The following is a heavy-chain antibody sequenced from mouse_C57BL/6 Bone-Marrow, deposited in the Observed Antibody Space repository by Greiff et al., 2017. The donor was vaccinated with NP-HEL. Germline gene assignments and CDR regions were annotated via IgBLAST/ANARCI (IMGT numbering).Heavy chain of an antibody. V-gene: IGHV1-50*01. CDR2: IDPSDSYT. CDR1: GYTFTSYW. J-gene: IGHJ3*01. Sequence: QVQLQQPGAELVKPGASVKLSCKASGYTFTSYWMQWVKQRPGQGLEWIGEIDPSDSYTNYNQKFKGKATLTVDTSSSPAYMQLSSLTSEDSAVYYCARGAGFAYWGQGTLVTVSA. CDR3: ARGAGFAY.